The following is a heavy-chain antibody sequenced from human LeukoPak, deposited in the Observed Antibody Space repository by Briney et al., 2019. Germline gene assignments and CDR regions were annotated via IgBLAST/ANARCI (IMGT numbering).Heavy chain of an antibody. V-gene: IGHV1-2*02. D-gene: IGHD5-12*01. Sequence: ASVKVSCKASGYTFTGYYMHWVRQAPGQGLEWMGWINPNSGGTNYAQKFQGRVTMTRDTSISTAYMELSRLRSDDTAVYYCARDGGYSGYDTNWFDPWGQGTLVTASS. CDR1: GYTFTGYY. CDR2: INPNSGGT. CDR3: ARDGGYSGYDTNWFDP. J-gene: IGHJ5*02.